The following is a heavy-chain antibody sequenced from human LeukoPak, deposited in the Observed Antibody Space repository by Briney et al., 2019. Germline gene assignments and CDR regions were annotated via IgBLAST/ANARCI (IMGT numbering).Heavy chain of an antibody. V-gene: IGHV3-7*01. Sequence: GGSLRLSCAASGFTFSSYWMSWVRQAPGKGLEWVANIKQDGSEKYYVDSVKGRFTISRDNAKNSLYLQMNSLRAEDTAVYYCARYRAGRYYYDSSGYYWGLGHFDYWGQGTLVTVSS. D-gene: IGHD3-22*01. J-gene: IGHJ4*02. CDR3: ARYRAGRYYYDSSGYYWGLGHFDY. CDR2: IKQDGSEK. CDR1: GFTFSSYW.